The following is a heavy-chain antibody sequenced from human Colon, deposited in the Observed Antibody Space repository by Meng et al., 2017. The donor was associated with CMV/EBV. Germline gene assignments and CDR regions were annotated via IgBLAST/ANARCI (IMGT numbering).Heavy chain of an antibody. CDR2: LIPIFGTP. CDR3: ARSPLPAALNWFDP. Sequence: SGGHFNSNAISWVRQAPGQGLEWMGGLIPIFGTPKYAQKFQGRVTITADASTTTMYMELTSLTSDDTAVYYCARSPLPAALNWFDPWGQGTLVTVSS. D-gene: IGHD2-2*01. J-gene: IGHJ5*02. V-gene: IGHV1-69*01. CDR1: GGHFNSNA.